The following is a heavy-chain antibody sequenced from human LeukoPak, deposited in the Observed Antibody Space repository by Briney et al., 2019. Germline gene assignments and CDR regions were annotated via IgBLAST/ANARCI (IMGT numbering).Heavy chain of an antibody. CDR1: GFTFSSYS. CDR3: ARGTWDGDRTFDI. Sequence: GGSLRLSCAASGFTFSSYSMNWVRQAPGKGLEWISYISGTSSIIYYTPSVKGRFTISRDNGKYSLYLQMNSLRDDDTAVYFCARGTWDGDRTFDIWGQGAMVSVS. V-gene: IGHV3-48*02. CDR2: ISGTSSII. D-gene: IGHD5-24*01. J-gene: IGHJ3*02.